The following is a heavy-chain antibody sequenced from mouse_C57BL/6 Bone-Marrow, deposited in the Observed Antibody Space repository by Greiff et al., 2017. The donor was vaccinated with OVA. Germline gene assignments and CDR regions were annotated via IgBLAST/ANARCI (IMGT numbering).Heavy chain of an antibody. CDR3: ARSEHYYGSSYPFAY. CDR1: GYTFTDYY. D-gene: IGHD1-1*01. CDR2: INPNNGGT. V-gene: IGHV1-26*01. J-gene: IGHJ3*01. Sequence: VQLQQSGPELVKPGASVKISCKASGYTFTDYYMNWVKQSHGKSLEWIGDINPNNGGTSYNQKFKGKATLTVDKSSSTAYMELRSLTSEDSAVYYCARSEHYYGSSYPFAYWGQGTLVTVSA.